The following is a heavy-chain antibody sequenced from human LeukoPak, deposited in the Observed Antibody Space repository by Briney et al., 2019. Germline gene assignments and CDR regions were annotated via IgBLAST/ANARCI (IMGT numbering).Heavy chain of an antibody. CDR3: ARDRDSYDSSGYYVH. V-gene: IGHV1-18*01. D-gene: IGHD3-22*01. CDR2: ISAYNGNT. Sequence: GASVKVSCKASGYTFATYGINWVRQAPGEGLEWMGWISAYNGNTNYAQKLQGRVTMTTDTSTNTAYMELRSLRSDDTAVYYCARDRDSYDSSGYYVHWGQGTRVTVSS. CDR1: GYTFATYG. J-gene: IGHJ4*02.